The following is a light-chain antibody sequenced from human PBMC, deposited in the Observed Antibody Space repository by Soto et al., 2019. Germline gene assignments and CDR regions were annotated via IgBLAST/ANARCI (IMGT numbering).Light chain of an antibody. CDR3: QQYGSSPVT. Sequence: EVELTQSPAILSLSPGETATLSCRASQSVDTFLAWYQQRPGQPPRLLIFDASNRATGVPVRFSGSGSGTDFTLTISRLEPEDFAVYYCQQYGSSPVTFGQGTKVAIK. CDR2: DAS. CDR1: QSVDTF. J-gene: IGKJ1*01. V-gene: IGKV3-20*01.